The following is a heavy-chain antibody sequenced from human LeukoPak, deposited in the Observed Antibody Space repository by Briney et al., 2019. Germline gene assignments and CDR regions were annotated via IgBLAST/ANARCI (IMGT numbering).Heavy chain of an antibody. V-gene: IGHV1-2*02. J-gene: IGHJ6*03. D-gene: IGHD5-12*01. CDR1: GYTFTGYY. CDR3: AREGGYSGYDESYYYYYMDV. Sequence: ASVKVSCKASGYTFTGYYMHWVRQAPGQGLEWMGWINPNSGGTNYAQKLQGRVTMTTDTSTSTAYMELRSLRSDDTAVYYCAREGGYSGYDESYYYYYMDVWGKGTTVTVSS. CDR2: INPNSGGT.